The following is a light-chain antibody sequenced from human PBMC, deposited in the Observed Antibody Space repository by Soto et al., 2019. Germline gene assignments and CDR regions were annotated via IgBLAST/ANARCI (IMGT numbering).Light chain of an antibody. CDR3: QHYGNSLWT. CDR2: DAS. V-gene: IGKV3-20*01. Sequence: VLTQSPGTLSLSPGERATLSCRASQSVRSTYLAWYQQKPGQAPRLLIYDASSRATDIPDRFSGSGSGTDFTLTISRLEPEDFAVYYCQHYGNSLWTFGQGTKVDIK. CDR1: QSVRSTY. J-gene: IGKJ1*01.